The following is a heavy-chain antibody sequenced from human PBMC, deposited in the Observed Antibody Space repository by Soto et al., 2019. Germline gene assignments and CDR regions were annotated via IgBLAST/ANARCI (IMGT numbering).Heavy chain of an antibody. CDR3: VRDWSTFWGMDV. CDR2: IKQDGSEK. CDR1: GFTFSTYW. J-gene: IGHJ6*02. V-gene: IGHV3-7*01. Sequence: GGSLRLSCAASGFTFSTYWMNWVRQAPGKGLEWVANIKQDGSEKYYVDSVKGRFAISRDNAKDSLFLQMNNLRAEDTAVYYCVRDWSTFWGMDVWGQGTTVTASS.